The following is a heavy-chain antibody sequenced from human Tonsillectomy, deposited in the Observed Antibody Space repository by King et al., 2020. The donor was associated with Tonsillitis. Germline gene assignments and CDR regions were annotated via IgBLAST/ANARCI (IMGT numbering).Heavy chain of an antibody. D-gene: IGHD6-13*01. Sequence: QLVQSGAEVKKPGASVKVSCKASGYTFTSFTMHWVRQAPGQRLEWMGWINAGNGNTKYSQKFQGRVTITRDTSASTAYMELGSLRSEDTAVYYLARERQQLPQKWYFDLWGRGTLVTVSS. CDR2: INAGNGNT. J-gene: IGHJ2*01. CDR3: ARERQQLPQKWYFDL. V-gene: IGHV1-3*01. CDR1: GYTFTSFT.